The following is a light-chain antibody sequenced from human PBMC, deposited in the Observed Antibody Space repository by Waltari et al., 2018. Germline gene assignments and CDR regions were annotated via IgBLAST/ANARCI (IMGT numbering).Light chain of an antibody. CDR1: QTVNNNY. CDR3: HQYGASPRT. CDR2: IAS. J-gene: IGKJ1*01. V-gene: IGKV3-20*01. Sequence: EHVLTQSPATLSLSPGDRATLSCRDSQTVNNNYLAWSQQKPGQAPRLLIYIASSRAAGIPDRFTGSGSGTDFTLTISRLEPEDFAVYYCHQYGASPRTFGRGTKVEIK.